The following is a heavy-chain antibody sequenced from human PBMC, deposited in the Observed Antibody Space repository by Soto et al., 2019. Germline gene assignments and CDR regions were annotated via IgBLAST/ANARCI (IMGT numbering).Heavy chain of an antibody. D-gene: IGHD3-3*01. CDR3: ARVWGITIFGVVTHFDY. J-gene: IGHJ4*02. CDR2: ISAYNGNT. CDR1: GYTFTSYG. V-gene: IGHV1-18*04. Sequence: QVQLVQSGAEVKKPGASVKVSCKASGYTFTSYGISWVRQAPGQGLEWMGWISAYNGNTNYAQKLQGRVTMITVISTSTANIEMRSVRSDDTAVYYCARVWGITIFGVVTHFDYWGQVTLVTVSS.